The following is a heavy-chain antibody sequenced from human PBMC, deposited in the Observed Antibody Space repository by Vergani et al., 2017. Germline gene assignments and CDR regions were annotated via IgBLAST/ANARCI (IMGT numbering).Heavy chain of an antibody. J-gene: IGHJ6*02. D-gene: IGHD5-24*01. CDR1: GGTFSSYA. Sequence: QVQLVQSGAEVKKPGSSVKVSCKASGGTFSSYAISWVRQAPGQGLEWMGGIIPIFGTANYAQKFQGRVTITADESTSTAYMELSSLRSEDTAVYYCASNRRDGYKNDYYSGMDVWGQGAMVNVSS. CDR2: IIPIFGTA. V-gene: IGHV1-69*01. CDR3: ASNRRDGYKNDYYSGMDV.